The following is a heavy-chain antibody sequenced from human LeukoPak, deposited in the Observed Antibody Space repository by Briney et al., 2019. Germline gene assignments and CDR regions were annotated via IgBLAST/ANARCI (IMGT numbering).Heavy chain of an antibody. V-gene: IGHV3-30*18. CDR2: ISYDGSNK. Sequence: QPGGSLRLSCAASGFTFSSYGMHWVRQAPGKGLEWVAVISYDGSNKYYADSVKGRFTISRDNSKNTLYLQMNSLRAEDTAVYYCAKDPLAYCGGDCYADYWGQGTLVTVSS. D-gene: IGHD2-21*02. CDR3: AKDPLAYCGGDCYADY. J-gene: IGHJ4*02. CDR1: GFTFSSYG.